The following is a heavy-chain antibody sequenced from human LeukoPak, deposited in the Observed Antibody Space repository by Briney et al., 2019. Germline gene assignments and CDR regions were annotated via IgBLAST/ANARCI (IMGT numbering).Heavy chain of an antibody. CDR2: IKSDGSDT. Sequence: GGSLRLSCAASGFTFSSYWMHWVRQAPGKGLVWVSRIKSDGSDTTYADSVKGRFTISRDNAKNMLYLQMNSLRAEDTAAYYCVNYGWGRPAWGQGTLVTVSS. J-gene: IGHJ4*02. D-gene: IGHD3-10*01. CDR3: VNYGWGRPA. CDR1: GFTFSSYW. V-gene: IGHV3-74*03.